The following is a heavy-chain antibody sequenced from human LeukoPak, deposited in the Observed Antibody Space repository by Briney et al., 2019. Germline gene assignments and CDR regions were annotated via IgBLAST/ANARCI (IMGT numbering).Heavy chain of an antibody. J-gene: IGHJ6*02. V-gene: IGHV4-4*02. CDR1: GGSISSTNW. D-gene: IGHD1-1*01. CDR2: ISLSGLT. Sequence: SETLSLTCGVSGGSISSTNWWSWVRQPPGQGLEWIGEISLSGLTNYNPSLKSRVTMSLDKSKNHLSLNLTSVTAADTAVYYCANAGLGNDHYYYYGMDVWGQGTTVTVSS. CDR3: ANAGLGNDHYYYYGMDV.